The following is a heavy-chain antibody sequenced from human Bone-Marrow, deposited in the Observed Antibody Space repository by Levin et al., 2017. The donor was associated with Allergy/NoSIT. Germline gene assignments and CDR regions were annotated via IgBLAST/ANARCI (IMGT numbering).Heavy chain of an antibody. CDR1: GFIFAGHS. D-gene: IGHD3-16*01. CDR3: ATPGYSSDYVWGAYDAFNI. V-gene: IGHV3-48*01. Sequence: GGSLRLSCAASGFIFAGHSINWVRQAPGKGLEWISYISSSSDIIYYADSVKGRFTISRDNGNNSLFLHMNSLRAEDTAVYYCATPGYSSDYVWGAYDAFNIWGQGTMVTVSS. CDR2: ISSSSDII. J-gene: IGHJ3*02.